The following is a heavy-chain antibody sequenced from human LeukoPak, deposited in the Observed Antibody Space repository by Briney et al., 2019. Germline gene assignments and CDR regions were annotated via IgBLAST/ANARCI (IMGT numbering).Heavy chain of an antibody. Sequence: SETLSLTCAVYGGSFSGYYWSWIRQPPGKGLEWIGEINHSGSTNYNPSLKSRVTISVDTSKNQFSLKLSSVTAADTAVYYCARDTYDFWSGYYVPYFDYWGQGTLVTVSS. CDR3: ARDTYDFWSGYYVPYFDY. CDR1: GGSFSGYY. J-gene: IGHJ4*02. D-gene: IGHD3-3*01. CDR2: INHSGST. V-gene: IGHV4-34*01.